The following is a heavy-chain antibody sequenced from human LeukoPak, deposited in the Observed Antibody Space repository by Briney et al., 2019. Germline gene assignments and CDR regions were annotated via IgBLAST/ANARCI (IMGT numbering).Heavy chain of an antibody. Sequence: GGSLRLSCAASGFTFSSYGMHWVRQAPGKGLEWVAFIRYDGSNKYYADSVKGRFTISRDNSKNTLYLQMNSLRAEDTAVYYCAGYSSSWYGIDYWGQGTLVTVSS. J-gene: IGHJ4*02. CDR1: GFTFSSYG. CDR3: AGYSSSWYGIDY. V-gene: IGHV3-30*02. CDR2: IRYDGSNK. D-gene: IGHD6-13*01.